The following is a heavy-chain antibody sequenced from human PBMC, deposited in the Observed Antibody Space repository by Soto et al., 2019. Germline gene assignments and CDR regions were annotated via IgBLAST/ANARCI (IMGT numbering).Heavy chain of an antibody. CDR2: IIPIFGTA. V-gene: IGHV1-69*01. Sequence: QVQLVQSGAEVQKPGSSVKVSCKASGGTFSSYAISWVRQAPGQGLEWMGGIIPIFGTANYAQKFQGRVTITADESTRTAYMELSSLRSEDTAVYYCVSARPKKSTIRSGWYVWGQGTLVTVSS. CDR1: GGTFSSYA. D-gene: IGHD6-19*01. J-gene: IGHJ4*02. CDR3: VSARPKKSTIRSGWYV.